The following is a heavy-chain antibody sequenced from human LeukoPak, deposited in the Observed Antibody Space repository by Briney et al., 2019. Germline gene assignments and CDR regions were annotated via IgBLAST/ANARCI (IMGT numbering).Heavy chain of an antibody. D-gene: IGHD3-22*01. CDR3: TIDLTHDRSG. Sequence: VANIKTDGSETYYLDSVKGRFTVSRDNAKNSLYLQMNRLRVEDTAVYFCTIDLTHDRSGWGQGTLVTVSS. CDR2: IKTDGSET. J-gene: IGHJ4*02. V-gene: IGHV3-7*01.